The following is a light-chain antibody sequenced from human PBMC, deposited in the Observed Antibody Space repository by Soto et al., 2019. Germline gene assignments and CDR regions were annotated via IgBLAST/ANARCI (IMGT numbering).Light chain of an antibody. V-gene: IGKV3-15*01. CDR2: GAS. Sequence: EIVMMQSPATLSVSPGERATLSCRASQIIANNLAWYQQKPGQAPRLLIYGASTRAPGIPARFSGSGSGTEFTLTISSLQSEDFAVYYCQQRTSWRIIFGQGTRLEIK. J-gene: IGKJ5*01. CDR3: QQRTSWRII. CDR1: QIIANN.